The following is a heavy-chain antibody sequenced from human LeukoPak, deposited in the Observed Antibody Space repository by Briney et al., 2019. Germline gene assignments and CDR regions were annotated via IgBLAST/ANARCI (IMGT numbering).Heavy chain of an antibody. CDR3: ARDLSSSWYGYYYYYMDV. CDR2: INHTGST. Sequence: SETLSLTCGVNGGSFSGYYCWSWIRQAPGKGLEWIGEINHTGSTNYNPSLKSRVTMSVDTPKKQFSLQLNSVTPEDTAVYYCARDLSSSWYGYYYYYMDVWGKGTTVTVSS. CDR1: GGSFSGYY. V-gene: IGHV4-34*01. D-gene: IGHD6-13*01. J-gene: IGHJ6*03.